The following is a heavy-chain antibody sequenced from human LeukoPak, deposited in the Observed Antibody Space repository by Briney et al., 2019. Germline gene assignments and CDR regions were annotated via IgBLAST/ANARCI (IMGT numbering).Heavy chain of an antibody. CDR1: GGSISSYY. CDR3: AGGRYYYGSGRNHNWFDP. Sequence: PSETLSLTCTVSGGSISSYYWSWIRQPPGKGLEWIGYIYYSGSTNYNPSLKSRVTISVDTSKNQFSLKLSSVTAADTAVYYCAGGRYYYGSGRNHNWFDPWGQGTLVTVSS. V-gene: IGHV4-59*08. CDR2: IYYSGST. J-gene: IGHJ5*02. D-gene: IGHD3-10*01.